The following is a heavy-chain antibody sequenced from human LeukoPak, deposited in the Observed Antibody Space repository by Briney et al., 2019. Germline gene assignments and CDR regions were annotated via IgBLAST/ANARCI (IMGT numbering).Heavy chain of an antibody. V-gene: IGHV3-23*01. Sequence: PRGCLRLSCAASGFTFSSYAMSWVRQAPGKGLEWVSTISGSGGGTYYADSVKGRFTISRDNAKNTLYLQMNSLRAEDTAVYYCAKDFRDPYYYDSSGYYGYWGQGTLVTVSS. CDR1: GFTFSSYA. D-gene: IGHD3-22*01. CDR2: ISGSGGGT. J-gene: IGHJ4*02. CDR3: AKDFRDPYYYDSSGYYGY.